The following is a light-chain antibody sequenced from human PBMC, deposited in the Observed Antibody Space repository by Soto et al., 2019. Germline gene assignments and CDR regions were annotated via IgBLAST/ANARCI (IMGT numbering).Light chain of an antibody. CDR2: GAS. CDR1: QSVSSN. J-gene: IGKJ1*01. V-gene: IGKV3-15*01. CDR3: QQYNNWPRP. Sequence: DIVITHSPAPLSVSPGERATLSCRASQSVSSNLAWYQQKPGPAPRLLIYGASTRATGIPARFSGSGSGTEFTLTISSLQSEDFAVYYCQQYNNWPRPFGQGTKVDNK.